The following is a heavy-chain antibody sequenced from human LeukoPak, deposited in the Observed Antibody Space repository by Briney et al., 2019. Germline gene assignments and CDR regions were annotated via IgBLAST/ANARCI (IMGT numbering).Heavy chain of an antibody. Sequence: PGGSLRLSCAASGFTLSSYWMNWVRQAPGKGLEWVSYISSSDTTTYYTDSVKGRFTISRDNAKNSLYLQMNSLRAEDTAVYYCAGRPRNGYRIDYWGQGTLVTVSS. J-gene: IGHJ4*02. CDR3: AGRPRNGYRIDY. CDR1: GFTLSSYW. CDR2: ISSSDTTT. D-gene: IGHD5-18*01. V-gene: IGHV3-48*04.